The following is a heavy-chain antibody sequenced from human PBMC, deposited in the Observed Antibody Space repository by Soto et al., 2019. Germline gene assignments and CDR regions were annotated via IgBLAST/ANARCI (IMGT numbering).Heavy chain of an antibody. D-gene: IGHD3-16*01. Sequence: SETLSLTCTVSGYSISSGYHWAWIRQPPGKGLEWLGSVHYSGNTYYNPSLKSRLTISFDNSKNQFSLNLSSVTAADTAVYYCARQDGGGEGGGWFAPWGKGTLVPVS. CDR3: ARQDGGGEGGGWFAP. CDR1: GYSISSGYH. V-gene: IGHV4-38-2*02. J-gene: IGHJ5*02. CDR2: VHYSGNT.